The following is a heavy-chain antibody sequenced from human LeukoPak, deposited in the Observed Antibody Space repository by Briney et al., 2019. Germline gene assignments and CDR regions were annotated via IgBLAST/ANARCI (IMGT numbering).Heavy chain of an antibody. Sequence: GGSLRLSCATSGFTSKSYWLNWVRLAPGKGLEWVANIKQDGSEKYYVDSVKGRFTISTDIAKRSLYPQMNSLRAEDAAVYYCAGGGSWGQGTLVTVSS. J-gene: IGHJ5*02. V-gene: IGHV3-7*04. CDR1: GFTSKSYW. CDR3: AGGGS. CDR2: IKQDGSEK.